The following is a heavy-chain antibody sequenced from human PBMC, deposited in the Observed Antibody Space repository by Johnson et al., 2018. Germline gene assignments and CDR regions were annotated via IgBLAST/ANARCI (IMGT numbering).Heavy chain of an antibody. CDR1: GFTFSDYY. D-gene: IGHD3-10*01. J-gene: IGHJ3*02. Sequence: QVQLVQSGGGLVRPGGSLRLSCAASGFTFSDYYMSWIRQAPGKGLEWVSYISSGGRTMNYADSVKGRFTISRDNAKNSLYLQMNSLRVEDTAGYYCARAASGAGTFDIWGQGTMGTVSS. CDR2: ISSGGRTM. CDR3: ARAASGAGTFDI. V-gene: IGHV3-11*01.